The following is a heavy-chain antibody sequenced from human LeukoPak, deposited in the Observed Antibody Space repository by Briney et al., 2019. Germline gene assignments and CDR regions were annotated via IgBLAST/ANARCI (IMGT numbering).Heavy chain of an antibody. J-gene: IGHJ4*02. CDR1: GFTFSSYS. CDR2: ISSSSSYI. Sequence: NPGGSLRLSCAASGFTFSSYSMNWVRQAPGKGLEWVSSISSSSSYIYYADSVKGRFTISRDNAKNSLYLQMNSLRAEDTAVYYCARDLTDYGDLGVFDYWGQGTLVTVSS. D-gene: IGHD4-17*01. V-gene: IGHV3-21*01. CDR3: ARDLTDYGDLGVFDY.